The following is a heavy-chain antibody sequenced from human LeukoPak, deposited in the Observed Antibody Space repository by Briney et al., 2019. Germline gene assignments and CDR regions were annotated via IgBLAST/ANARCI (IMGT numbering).Heavy chain of an antibody. CDR2: IVVGSGST. CDR3: AADRLDQLIGYYDSSGLSYGY. D-gene: IGHD3-22*01. CDR1: GFTFTSSA. V-gene: IGHV1-58*01. Sequence: SVKVSCKASGFTFTSSAVQWVRQARGQRLEWIGWIVVGSGSTNYAQKFQERVTITRDMSTSTAYMELSSLRSEDTAVYYCAADRLDQLIGYYDSSGLSYGYWGQGTLVTVSS. J-gene: IGHJ4*02.